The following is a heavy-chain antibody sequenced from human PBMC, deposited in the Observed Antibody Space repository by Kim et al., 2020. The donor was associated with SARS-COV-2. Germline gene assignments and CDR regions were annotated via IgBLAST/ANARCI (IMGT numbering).Heavy chain of an antibody. CDR2: IIPIPGIT. CDR1: GGTFSFYG. Sequence: SVKVSCKASGGTFSFYGISWVRQAPGQGLEWMGRIIPIPGITNYAQEFQDRVTITADKSTNTAFMELSSLRSEDTAVYYCAREQSESSGWYYGRYYYYGSDVWGQGTTVIVSS. CDR3: AREQSESSGWYYGRYYYYGSDV. J-gene: IGHJ6*02. V-gene: IGHV1-69*04. D-gene: IGHD6-19*01.